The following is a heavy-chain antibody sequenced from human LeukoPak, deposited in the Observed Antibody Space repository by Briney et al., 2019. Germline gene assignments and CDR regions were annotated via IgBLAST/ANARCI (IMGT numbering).Heavy chain of an antibody. CDR2: LIPVNGIT. Sequence: GSSVKVSCRASGGTYTNQAIGWVRQAPGQGLEWMGRLIPVNGITHYAQQFQGRVTITADTSTSTAYMELHSLRFDDTAIYYCATSYRNGYNWLSRPDYWGQGTLVTVSS. V-gene: IGHV1-69*04. CDR3: ATSYRNGYNWLSRPDY. J-gene: IGHJ4*02. D-gene: IGHD5-24*01. CDR1: GGTYTNQA.